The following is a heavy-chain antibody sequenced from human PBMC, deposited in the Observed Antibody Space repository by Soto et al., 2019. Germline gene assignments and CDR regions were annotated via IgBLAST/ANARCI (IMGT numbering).Heavy chain of an antibody. CDR3: ARVPYSSSSRDTTIYYYYYGMDV. D-gene: IGHD6-6*01. CDR2: INHSGST. Sequence: PSETLSLTCAVYGGSFSGYYWSWIRQPPGKGLEWIGEINHSGSTNYNPSLKSRVTISVDTSKNQFSLKLSSVTAADTAVYYCARVPYSSSSRDTTIYYYYYGMDVWGQGTTVTVSS. V-gene: IGHV4-34*01. J-gene: IGHJ6*02. CDR1: GGSFSGYY.